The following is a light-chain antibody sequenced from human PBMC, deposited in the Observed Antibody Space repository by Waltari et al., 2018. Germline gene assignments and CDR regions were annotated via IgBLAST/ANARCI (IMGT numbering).Light chain of an antibody. Sequence: DIQMTQSPSSLSASVADRVTITCRASQSISGYLNWYQQKPGKAPKVLIYATSSLQSGVPSRFSGSGSGTDFTLTISSLQPEDFATYYCQQSYRTPPLTFGGGTKVEIK. CDR3: QQSYRTPPLT. J-gene: IGKJ4*01. V-gene: IGKV1-39*01. CDR2: ATS. CDR1: QSISGY.